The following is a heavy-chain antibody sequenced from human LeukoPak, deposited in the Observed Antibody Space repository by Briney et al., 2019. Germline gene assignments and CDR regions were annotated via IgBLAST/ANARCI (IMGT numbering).Heavy chain of an antibody. CDR3: ARGNAAPDY. D-gene: IGHD6-13*01. J-gene: IGHJ4*02. CDR2: IYYSGST. CDR1: GGSISSGGYY. V-gene: IGHV4-31*03. Sequence: SETLSLTCTVSGGSISSGGYYWSWIRQHPGKGLEWIGYIYYSGSTYYNPSLKSRVTISVDTSKNQFSLQLNSVTPEDTAVYYCARGNAAPDYWGQGTLVTVSS.